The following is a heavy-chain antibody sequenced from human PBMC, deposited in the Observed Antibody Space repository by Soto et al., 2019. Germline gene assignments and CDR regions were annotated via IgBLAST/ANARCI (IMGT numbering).Heavy chain of an antibody. Sequence: PGGSLRLSCAASGFTFSSYSMNWVRQAPWKGLEWVSSISSSSSYIYYADSVKGRFTISRDNAKNSLYLQMNSLRAEDTAVYYCARRYYYDSSGYQHAFEIWGQGTMLSVS. V-gene: IGHV3-21*01. CDR3: ARRYYYDSSGYQHAFEI. J-gene: IGHJ3*02. CDR1: GFTFSSYS. D-gene: IGHD3-22*01. CDR2: ISSSSSYI.